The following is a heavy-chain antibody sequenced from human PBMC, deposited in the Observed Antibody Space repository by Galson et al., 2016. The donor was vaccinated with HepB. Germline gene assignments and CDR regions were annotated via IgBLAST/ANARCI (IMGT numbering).Heavy chain of an antibody. CDR3: AREGAGDHYFDY. J-gene: IGHJ4*02. CDR2: IVPIFGTG. CDR1: GGTFSVYT. V-gene: IGHV1-69*06. D-gene: IGHD7-27*01. Sequence: SVKVSCKASGGTFSVYTISWVRQAPGQGLEWMGGIVPIFGTGNYAQKFQGRVTITADKSTSTVYMELSNLRFEDTAVYYCAREGAGDHYFDYWGQGTLVTVSS.